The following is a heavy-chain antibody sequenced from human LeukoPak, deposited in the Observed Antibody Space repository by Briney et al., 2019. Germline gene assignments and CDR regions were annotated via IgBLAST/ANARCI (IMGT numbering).Heavy chain of an antibody. CDR2: INPNSGGR. D-gene: IGHD3-9*01. V-gene: IGHV1-2*02. J-gene: IGHJ4*02. CDR1: GYTFTGYY. CDR3: ANLPLPYDILSGYAI. Sequence: APVKPCCTASGYTFTGYYMHWVRQAPGHGLEWTGWINPNSGGRNYAQKFRGRVTMTRDTSISTAYMELSRLRSDDTAVYYCANLPLPYDILSGYAIWGQPTMV.